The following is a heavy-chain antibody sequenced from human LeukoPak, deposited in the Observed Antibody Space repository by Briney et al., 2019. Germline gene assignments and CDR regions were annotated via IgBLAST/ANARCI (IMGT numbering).Heavy chain of an antibody. V-gene: IGHV1-2*02. D-gene: IGHD6-19*01. Sequence: EASVKVSCKASGYTFTGYYMHWVRQAPGQGLEWMGWINPNSGGTNYAQKFQGRVTMTRDTSISTAYMELSRLRSDDTAVYYCARAPGGSGPRYFDYWGQGTLVTVSS. CDR2: INPNSGGT. J-gene: IGHJ4*02. CDR1: GYTFTGYY. CDR3: ARAPGGSGPRYFDY.